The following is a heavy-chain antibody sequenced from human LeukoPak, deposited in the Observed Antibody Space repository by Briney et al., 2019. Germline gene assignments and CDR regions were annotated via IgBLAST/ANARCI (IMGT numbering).Heavy chain of an antibody. V-gene: IGHV4-59*08. CDR3: ASRGGSSWYFDY. D-gene: IGHD6-13*01. CDR2: IYYSGSS. CDR1: GGSISTYY. Sequence: PSETLSLTCTVSGGSISTYYWSWIRQPPGKGLEWIGYIYYSGSSNYNPSLKSRVTISVGTSKSQFSLKLSSVTAADTAVYYCASRGGSSWYFDYWGQGTLVTVSS. J-gene: IGHJ4*02.